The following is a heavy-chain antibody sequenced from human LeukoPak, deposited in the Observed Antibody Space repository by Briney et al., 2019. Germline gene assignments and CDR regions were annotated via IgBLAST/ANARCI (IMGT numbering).Heavy chain of an antibody. CDR3: ARVHSYGPTYYMDV. CDR1: GGPISSGSYY. V-gene: IGHV4-39*07. J-gene: IGHJ6*03. CDR2: IYYSGTT. Sequence: SETLSLTCTVSGGPISSGSYYWGWIRQPPGKGLEWIGTIYYSGTTYYNPSLKSRVTISIDTSKKQFSLKLSSVTAADTAVYYCARVHSYGPTYYMDVWGKGTTVTVSS. D-gene: IGHD5-18*01.